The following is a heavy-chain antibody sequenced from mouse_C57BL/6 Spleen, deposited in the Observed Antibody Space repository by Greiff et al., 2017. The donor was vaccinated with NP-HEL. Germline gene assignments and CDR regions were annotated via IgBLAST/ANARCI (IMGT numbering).Heavy chain of an antibody. CDR1: GYSITSGYY. CDR3: ASPLYYYGSSYGYFDV. V-gene: IGHV3-6*01. CDR2: ISYDGSN. Sequence: VQLKESGPGLVKPSQSLSLTCSVTGYSITSGYYWNWIRQFPGNKLEWMGYISYDGSNNYNPSLKNRISITRDTSKNQFFLKLNSVTTEDTATYYCASPLYYYGSSYGYFDVWGTGTTVTVSS. D-gene: IGHD1-1*01. J-gene: IGHJ1*03.